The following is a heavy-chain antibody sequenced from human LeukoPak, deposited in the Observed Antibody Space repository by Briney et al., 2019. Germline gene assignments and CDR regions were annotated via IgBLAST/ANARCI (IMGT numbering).Heavy chain of an antibody. CDR1: GFTFSSYA. D-gene: IGHD3-3*01. CDR3: AKGEKRLGITIFGVVIPHTGVFDY. Sequence: GGSLRLSCAASGFTFSSYAMSWVRQAPGKGLEWVSAISCRGGSTYYADSVKGRFTISRDNSKNTLYLQMNSLRAEDTAVYYCAKGEKRLGITIFGVVIPHTGVFDYWGQGTLVTVSS. V-gene: IGHV3-23*01. CDR2: ISCRGGST. J-gene: IGHJ4*02.